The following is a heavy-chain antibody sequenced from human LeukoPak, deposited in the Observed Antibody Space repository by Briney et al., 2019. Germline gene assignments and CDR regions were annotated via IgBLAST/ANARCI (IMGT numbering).Heavy chain of an antibody. CDR2: IKQDGSEK. Sequence: PGGSLRLSCAASGFTFSSYWMSWVRQAPGKGLEWVANIKQDGSEKYYVDSVKGRFTISRDNAKNSLYLQMNSLRAEDTAVYYCAKGLTRYYGSGNYFDYWGQGTLVTVSS. V-gene: IGHV3-7*03. D-gene: IGHD3-10*01. CDR1: GFTFSSYW. J-gene: IGHJ4*02. CDR3: AKGLTRYYGSGNYFDY.